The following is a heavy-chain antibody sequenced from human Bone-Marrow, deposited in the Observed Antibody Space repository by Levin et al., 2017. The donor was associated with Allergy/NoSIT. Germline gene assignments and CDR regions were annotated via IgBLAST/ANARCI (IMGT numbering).Heavy chain of an antibody. CDR1: GDSISNSNFY. D-gene: IGHD3-10*01. V-gene: IGHV4-39*01. J-gene: IGHJ4*02. CDR2: IYYSGTT. CDR3: ARTSVLLWSGDYFDS. Sequence: SSETLSLTCTVSGDSISNSNFYWGWIRQPPGKGLEWIGSIYYSGTTYYKPSLKSRVTISADTSKNQFFLNLSSVTATDTAFYYCARTSVLLWSGDYFDSWGQGTLVTVSS.